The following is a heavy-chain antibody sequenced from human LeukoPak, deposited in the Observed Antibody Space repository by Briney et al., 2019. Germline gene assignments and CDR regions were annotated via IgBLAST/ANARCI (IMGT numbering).Heavy chain of an antibody. V-gene: IGHV1-69*01. CDR1: GGTFISYA. J-gene: IGHJ4*02. CDR2: IIPIFGTA. CDR3: ASRHDFWSGYESHLDY. D-gene: IGHD3-3*01. Sequence: SVKVSCKASGGTFISYAISWVRQARGQGREGMGGIIPIFGTANYAQKFQGRVTITADESTRTDYMEVRSLRSEDTAVYYCASRHDFWSGYESHLDYWGQGTLVTVSS.